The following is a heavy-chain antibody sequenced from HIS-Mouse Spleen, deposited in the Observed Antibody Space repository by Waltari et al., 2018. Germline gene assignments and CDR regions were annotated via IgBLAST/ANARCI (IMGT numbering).Heavy chain of an antibody. CDR3: ARDLELDAFDI. CDR1: VFTFSSYW. V-gene: IGHV3-74*01. CDR2: INRDGSST. Sequence: EVQLVESGGGLVQPGGSLSLSCAASVFTFSSYWMHWVRQAPGKGLVWVSRINRDGSSTSYADSVKGRFTISRDNAKNTLYLQMNSLRAEDTAVYYCARDLELDAFDIWGQGTMVTVSS. J-gene: IGHJ3*02. D-gene: IGHD1-1*01.